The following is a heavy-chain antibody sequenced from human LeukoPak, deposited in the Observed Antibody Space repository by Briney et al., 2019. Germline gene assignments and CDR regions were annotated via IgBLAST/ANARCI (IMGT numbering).Heavy chain of an antibody. J-gene: IGHJ4*02. CDR2: FYTSGST. CDR1: GGSISSHY. D-gene: IGHD6-25*01. CDR3: ARDARLHYYFDY. V-gene: IGHV4-4*07. Sequence: SETLSLTCTVSGGSISSHYWSWMRQPAGKGLEWIGRFYTSGSTNYNPSLKSRVTMSIDTSKNQFSLKLSSVTAADTAVYYCARDARLHYYFDYWGQGTLVTVSS.